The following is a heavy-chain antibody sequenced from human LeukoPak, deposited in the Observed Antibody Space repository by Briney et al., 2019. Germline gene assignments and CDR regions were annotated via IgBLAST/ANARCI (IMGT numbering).Heavy chain of an antibody. D-gene: IGHD3-10*01. J-gene: IGHJ4*02. Sequence: ASVKVSCKASGGPFSSYAISWVRQAPGQGLEWMGGIIPIFGTANYAQKFQGRVTITTDESTSTAYMELSSLRSEDTAVYYCAGYGPPLDYYFDYWGQGTLVTVSS. CDR1: GGPFSSYA. CDR2: IIPIFGTA. V-gene: IGHV1-69*05. CDR3: AGYGPPLDYYFDY.